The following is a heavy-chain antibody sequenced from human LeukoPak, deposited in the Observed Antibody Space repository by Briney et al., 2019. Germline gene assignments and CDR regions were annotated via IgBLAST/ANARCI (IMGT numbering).Heavy chain of an antibody. CDR1: GYSFSTYW. CDR2: IYPGDSDT. V-gene: IGHV5-51*01. CDR3: AGRVNSGYYFDY. D-gene: IGHD3-22*01. Sequence: PGESLKISCTGSGYSFSTYWIGWVRQMPGKGLELMGIIYPGDSDTTYSPSFQGQVTISVDKSISTAYLQWSTLKASDTAMYYCAGRVNSGYYFDYWAQGTLVTVSS. J-gene: IGHJ4*02.